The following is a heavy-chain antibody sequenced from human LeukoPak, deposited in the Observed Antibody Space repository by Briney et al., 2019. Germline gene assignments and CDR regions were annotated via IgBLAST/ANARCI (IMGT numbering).Heavy chain of an antibody. CDR2: ISWNSGSI. D-gene: IGHD6-13*01. CDR3: AKDVGIAAAGLFDY. J-gene: IGHJ4*02. V-gene: IGHV3-9*01. Sequence: QPGRSLRLSCAASGFIFDDYAMHWVRQAPGKGLEWVSGISWNSGSIGYADSVKGRFTISRDNAKNSLYLQMNSLRAEDTALYYCAKDVGIAAAGLFDYWGQGTLVTVSS. CDR1: GFIFDDYA.